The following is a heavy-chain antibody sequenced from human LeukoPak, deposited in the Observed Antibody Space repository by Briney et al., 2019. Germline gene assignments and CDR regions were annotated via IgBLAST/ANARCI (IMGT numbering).Heavy chain of an antibody. Sequence: GGSLRLSCAASGFTFSTYSMNWVRQAPGKGLEWVSYIRGSGSTIYYADSVKGRFTISRDNAKNSLYLQMNSLRDEDTAVYYCARDETEYYDSSGYYPDFDYWGQGTLVTVSS. CDR3: ARDETEYYDSSGYYPDFDY. CDR1: GFTFSTYS. D-gene: IGHD3-22*01. J-gene: IGHJ4*02. CDR2: IRGSGSTI. V-gene: IGHV3-48*02.